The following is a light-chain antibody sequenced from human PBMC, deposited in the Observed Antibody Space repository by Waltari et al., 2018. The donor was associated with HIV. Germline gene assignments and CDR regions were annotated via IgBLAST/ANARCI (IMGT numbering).Light chain of an antibody. CDR1: KSNIGNNF. V-gene: IGLV1-47*01. J-gene: IGLJ2*01. CDR3: ASWDDGLGHWL. Sequence: MSCSGTKSNIGNNFIYWYQQFPGAAPRLVMYRNDQRPAGVSDRFSGSKSGTSAFLAISGLRVDDEATYLCASWDDGLGHWLFGGGTKVTVL. CDR2: RND.